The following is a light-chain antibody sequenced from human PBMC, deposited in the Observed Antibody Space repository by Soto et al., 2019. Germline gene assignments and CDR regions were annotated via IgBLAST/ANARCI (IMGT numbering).Light chain of an antibody. Sequence: DIQMTQSPSTLSASVGDRVTITCRASQSISSWLAWYQQKPGKAPKLLIYDASSLESGVPSTFSGSGSGTEFTLTISSLQPDDFATYYCQQYNNYSRTFGQGTKVEIK. CDR3: QQYNNYSRT. J-gene: IGKJ1*01. CDR2: DAS. CDR1: QSISSW. V-gene: IGKV1-5*01.